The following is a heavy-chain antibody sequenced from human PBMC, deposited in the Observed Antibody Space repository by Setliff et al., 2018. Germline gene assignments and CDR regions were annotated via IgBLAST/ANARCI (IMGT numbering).Heavy chain of an antibody. Sequence: GGSLRLSCAASGFTFSSYSMNWVRQAPGKGLEWDSSISSSSSYIYYADSVKGRFTISRDNAKNSLYLQMNSLRAEDTAVYYCARDTYTIFGVVPSEAHAFDIWGQGTMVTVSS. D-gene: IGHD3-3*01. J-gene: IGHJ3*02. V-gene: IGHV3-21*01. CDR1: GFTFSSYS. CDR2: ISSSSSYI. CDR3: ARDTYTIFGVVPSEAHAFDI.